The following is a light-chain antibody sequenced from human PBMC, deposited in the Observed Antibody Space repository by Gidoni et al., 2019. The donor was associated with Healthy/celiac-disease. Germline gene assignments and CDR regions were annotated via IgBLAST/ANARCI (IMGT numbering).Light chain of an antibody. CDR1: QSVSSSY. V-gene: IGKV3-20*01. J-gene: IGKJ2*01. CDR2: GAS. CDR3: QQYGSSPRT. Sequence: GTLSLSPGERATLSCRASQSVSSSYLAWYQQKPGQAPRLLIYGASSRATGIPDRFSGSGSGTDFTLTISRLEPEDFAVYYCQQYGSSPRTFGQETKLEIK.